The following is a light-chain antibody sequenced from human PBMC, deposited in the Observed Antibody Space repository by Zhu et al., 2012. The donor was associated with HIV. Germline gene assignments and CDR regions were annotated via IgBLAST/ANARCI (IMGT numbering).Light chain of an antibody. CDR2: GTS. J-gene: IGKJ1*01. CDR1: QTVYSNY. CDR3: QQYVSSPWT. V-gene: IGKV3-20*01. Sequence: EVVLTQSPGTLSLSPGERATLSCRASQTVYSNYLAWYQQKRGQAPRLIMYGTSARASGIPDRFSGSGSRTDFTLTISSLEPEDFAVYYCQQYVSSPWTFGQGTKVEIK.